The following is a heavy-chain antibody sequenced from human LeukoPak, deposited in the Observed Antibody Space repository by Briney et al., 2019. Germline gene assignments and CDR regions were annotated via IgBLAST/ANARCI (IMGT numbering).Heavy chain of an antibody. CDR3: ARAPSEIGGYYPEYFRH. J-gene: IGHJ1*01. Sequence: GGSLRLSCAASGFSFSSYYMYWVRQAPGKGLVWVSRIKSDGRTNYADSVKGRFTISRDNAKNTVSLQMNSLRAEDTGVYYCARAPSEIGGYYPEYFRHWGQGTLVIVSS. D-gene: IGHD3-22*01. CDR2: IKSDGRT. CDR1: GFSFSSYY. V-gene: IGHV3-74*01.